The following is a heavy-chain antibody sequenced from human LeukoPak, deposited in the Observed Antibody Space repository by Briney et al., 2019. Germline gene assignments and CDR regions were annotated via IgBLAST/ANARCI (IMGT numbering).Heavy chain of an antibody. CDR1: GFTFSTHA. CDR3: ARFPGFGSGTYRLDY. J-gene: IGHJ4*02. CDR2: IATGFDT. D-gene: IGHD3-10*01. Sequence: PGGSLRLSCAASGFTFSTHAMTWVRQAPGKGLEWVSSIATGFDTYSADSVKGRFATSRDNSKNTLYLQMNNLRADDTDLYYCARFPGFGSGTYRLDYWGQGTLVTVSS. V-gene: IGHV3-23*01.